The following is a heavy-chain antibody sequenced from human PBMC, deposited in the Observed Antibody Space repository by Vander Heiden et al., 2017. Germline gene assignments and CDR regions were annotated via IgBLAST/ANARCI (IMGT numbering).Heavy chain of an antibody. CDR1: GGSIRSSSYY. J-gene: IGHJ4*02. V-gene: IGHV4-39*01. CDR2: IYYSGST. D-gene: IGHD4-17*01. CDR3: ARMWYGDYWQH. Sequence: QLQLQESGPGLVKPSETMSLSCTVSGGSIRSSSYYWGWIRQPPGKGLEWIGSIYYSGSTYYNPSLKSRVTISVDTSKNQFSLKLSSVTAADTAVYYCARMWYGDYWQHWGQGTLVTVSS.